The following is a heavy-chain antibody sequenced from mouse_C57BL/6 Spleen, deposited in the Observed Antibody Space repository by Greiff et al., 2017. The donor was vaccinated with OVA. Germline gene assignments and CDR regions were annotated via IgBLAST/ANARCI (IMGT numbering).Heavy chain of an antibody. J-gene: IGHJ2*01. CDR3: ARESSGSLDY. D-gene: IGHD3-2*02. Sequence: EVKVVESGPGMVKPSQSLSLTCTVTGYSITSGYDWHWIRHFPGNKLEWMGYISYSGSTNYNPSLKSRISITHDTSKNHFFLKLNSVTTEDTATYYCARESSGSLDYWGQGTTLTVSS. V-gene: IGHV3-1*01. CDR2: ISYSGST. CDR1: GYSITSGYD.